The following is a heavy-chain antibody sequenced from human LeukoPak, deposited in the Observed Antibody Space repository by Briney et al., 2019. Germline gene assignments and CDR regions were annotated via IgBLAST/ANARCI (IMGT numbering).Heavy chain of an antibody. CDR1: GFTFSSYS. Sequence: GGSLRLSCAASGFTFSSYSMNWVRQAPGKGLEWVSAISGSGGSTYYADSVKGRFTISRDNSKNTLYLQMNSLRAEDTAVYYCAKDRQYQLEKDYFDYWGQGTLVTVSS. D-gene: IGHD2-2*01. CDR3: AKDRQYQLEKDYFDY. V-gene: IGHV3-23*01. CDR2: ISGSGGST. J-gene: IGHJ4*02.